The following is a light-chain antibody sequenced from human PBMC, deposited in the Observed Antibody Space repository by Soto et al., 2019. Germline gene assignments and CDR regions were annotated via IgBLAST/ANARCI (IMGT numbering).Light chain of an antibody. CDR1: QSILYSSNNKNY. CDR3: LQYYSTPRT. CDR2: WAS. J-gene: IGKJ1*01. V-gene: IGKV4-1*01. Sequence: DIVMTQSPDSLAVSLGERATINCKSSQSILYSSNNKNYLAWYQQKPGQPPKLVIYWASTRESGVPDRFSGSGSGTDFTLTISSLQADDVAVYYCLQYYSTPRTFGQGTKVEI.